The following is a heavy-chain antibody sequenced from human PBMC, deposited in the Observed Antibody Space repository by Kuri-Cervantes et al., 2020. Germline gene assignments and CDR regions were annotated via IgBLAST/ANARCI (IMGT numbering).Heavy chain of an antibody. D-gene: IGHD7-27*01. J-gene: IGHJ4*02. CDR2: ISYDGSNK. CDR3: ASLVGNWGSYGY. CDR1: GYTFSSYG. V-gene: IGHV3-30*03. Sequence: GGSLRLSCAASGYTFSSYGMHWVRQAPGKGLEWVAVISYDGSNKYYADSVKGRFTISRDNSKNTLYLQMNSLRAEDTAVYYCASLVGNWGSYGYWGQGTLVTVSS.